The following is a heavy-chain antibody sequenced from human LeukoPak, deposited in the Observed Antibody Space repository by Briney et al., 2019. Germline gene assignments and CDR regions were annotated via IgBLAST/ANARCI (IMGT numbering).Heavy chain of an antibody. V-gene: IGHV1-24*01. CDR1: GYTLTELS. D-gene: IGHD6-13*01. Sequence: ASVKVSCKVSGYTLTELSMHWVRQAPGKGLEWMGGFDPEDGETIYAQKFQGRVTMTEDTSTDTAYMELSSLRSEDTAEYYCATDLFISSWYPPHDYSGQGTLVTVYS. J-gene: IGHJ4*02. CDR2: FDPEDGET. CDR3: ATDLFISSWYPPHDY.